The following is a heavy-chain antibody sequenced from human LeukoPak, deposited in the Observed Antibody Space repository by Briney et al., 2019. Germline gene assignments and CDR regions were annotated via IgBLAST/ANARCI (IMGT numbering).Heavy chain of an antibody. CDR2: MNPYSGNT. CDR1: GYTFTNYD. Sequence: GASVKVSCKASGYTFTNYDINWVRQATGQGLEWMGWMNPYSGNTGYAQKFQGRVTMTRNTSTSTAYMELRSLRSDDTAVYYCARGDDYCSSTSCYAYQDYWGQGTLVTVSS. D-gene: IGHD2-2*01. CDR3: ARGDDYCSSTSCYAYQDY. V-gene: IGHV1-8*02. J-gene: IGHJ4*02.